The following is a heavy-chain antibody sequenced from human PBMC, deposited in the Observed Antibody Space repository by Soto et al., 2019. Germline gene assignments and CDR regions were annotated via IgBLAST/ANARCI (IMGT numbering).Heavy chain of an antibody. V-gene: IGHV3-11*05. CDR1: GFIFSDYY. D-gene: IGHD3-10*01. Sequence: QVQLVESGGGLVKPGGSLRLSCAASGFIFSDYYMSWIRQAPGKGLEWVSYISSSSSYTNYADSVKGRFTISRDNAKKSLYRQMNSLRAEDTAMYYCARDQKSGKLFVPPDYWGQGTLVTVFS. CDR2: ISSSSSYT. J-gene: IGHJ4*02. CDR3: ARDQKSGKLFVPPDY.